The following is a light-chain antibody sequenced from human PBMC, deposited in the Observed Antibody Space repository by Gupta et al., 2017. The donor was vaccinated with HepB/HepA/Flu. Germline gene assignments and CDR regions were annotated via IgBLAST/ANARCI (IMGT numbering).Light chain of an antibody. V-gene: IGKV3-20*01. CDR1: QSIASGY. CDR3: QHYGTGA. Sequence: DIVLTQSPGTLSLSLGERATLSCRASQSIASGYVAWYQQRPGQAPRLLIYAGSTRATDIPDRFSGSGSGTDVTLAINRLEPEDFAMYFCQHYGTGAFGQGTKVDIK. J-gene: IGKJ1*01. CDR2: AGS.